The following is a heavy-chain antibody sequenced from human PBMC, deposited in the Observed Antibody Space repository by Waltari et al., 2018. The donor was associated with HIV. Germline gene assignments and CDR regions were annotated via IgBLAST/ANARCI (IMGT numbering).Heavy chain of an antibody. CDR3: ARGRGTFFYFYGMDV. V-gene: IGHV4-34*02. CDR2: VNHSGDG. Sequence: QVHLQQWGAGLLKPSETLPLPCAVYGSSFIAYPFFTDYSWNWIRQPPGKGLEWFGEVNHSGDGTYNPSLKGRVIISVDPSRNRVYLNLTSVTAADSALYYCARGRGTFFYFYGMDVWGQGTTVTV. J-gene: IGHJ6*02. CDR1: GSSFIAYPFFTDYS. D-gene: IGHD2-21*01.